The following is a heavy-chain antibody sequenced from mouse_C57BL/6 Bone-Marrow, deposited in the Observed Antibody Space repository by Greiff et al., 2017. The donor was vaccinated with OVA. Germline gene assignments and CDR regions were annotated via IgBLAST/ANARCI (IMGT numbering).Heavy chain of an antibody. J-gene: IGHJ1*03. Sequence: VQLQQSGPELVKPGASVKISCKASGYAFSSSWMNWVKQRPGKGLEWIGRIYPGDGDTNYNGKFKGKATLTADKSSSTAYMPLSSLTSEDSAVYFCARGTTVVARYFDVWGTGTTVTVSS. CDR2: IYPGDGDT. D-gene: IGHD1-1*01. CDR1: GYAFSSSW. V-gene: IGHV1-82*01. CDR3: ARGTTVVARYFDV.